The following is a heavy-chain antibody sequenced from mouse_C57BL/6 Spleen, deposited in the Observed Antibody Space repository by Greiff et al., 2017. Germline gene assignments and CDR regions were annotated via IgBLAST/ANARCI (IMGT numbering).Heavy chain of an antibody. CDR1: GFTFTSYW. Sequence: VQLQQPGAELVMPGASVKLSCKASGFTFTSYWMHWVKQRPGQGLEWIGEIDPSDSYTNYNQKFKGKSTLTVDKSSSTDYMQLSSLTSEDSAFYYCARAGDYYDMDVWGTGTSVTVSS. V-gene: IGHV1-69*01. CDR2: IDPSDSYT. CDR3: ARAGDYYDMDV. J-gene: IGHJ4*01.